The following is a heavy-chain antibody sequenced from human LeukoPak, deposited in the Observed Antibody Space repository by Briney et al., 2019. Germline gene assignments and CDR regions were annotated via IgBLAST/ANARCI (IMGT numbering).Heavy chain of an antibody. V-gene: IGHV7-4-1*02. CDR3: ARGRCSSTSCYFDP. CDR1: GYTFTSYA. CDR2: INTNTGNP. Sequence: ASVKVSCKASGYTFTSYAMNWVRQATGQGLEWMGWINTNTGNPTYAQGFTGRFVFSLDTSVSTAYLQISSLKAEDTAVYYCARGRCSSTSCYFDPWGQGTLVTVSS. D-gene: IGHD2-2*01. J-gene: IGHJ5*02.